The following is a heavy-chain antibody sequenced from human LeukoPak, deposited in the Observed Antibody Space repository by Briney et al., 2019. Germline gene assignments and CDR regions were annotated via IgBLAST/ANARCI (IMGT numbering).Heavy chain of an antibody. CDR2: INHSGST. J-gene: IGHJ6*03. V-gene: IGHV4-34*01. D-gene: IGHD3-22*01. Sequence: PSETLSLTRAVYGGSFSGYYWSWIRQPPGKGLEWIGEINHSGSTNYNPSLKSRATISVDTSKNQFSLKLSSVTAADTAVYYCASRVTMIVVPEDYYYYMDVWGKGTTVTVSS. CDR3: ASRVTMIVVPEDYYYYMDV. CDR1: GGSFSGYY.